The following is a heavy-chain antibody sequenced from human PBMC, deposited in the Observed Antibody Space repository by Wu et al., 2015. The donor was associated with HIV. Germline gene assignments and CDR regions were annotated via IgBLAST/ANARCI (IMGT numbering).Heavy chain of an antibody. J-gene: IGHJ6*03. CDR1: GYTFTNYG. CDR3: ARDLSQRAHYYMDV. V-gene: IGHV1-18*01. CDR2: ISNYNGNT. Sequence: QVQLVQSGAEVKKPGASVKVSCKTSGYTFTNYGLSWVRQAPGQGLEWMGWISNYNGNTIYAQSLQGRVTLTTDSSTSTAYMELRTLTSDDTAVYYCARDLSQRAHYYMDVWGTGTTVIVS.